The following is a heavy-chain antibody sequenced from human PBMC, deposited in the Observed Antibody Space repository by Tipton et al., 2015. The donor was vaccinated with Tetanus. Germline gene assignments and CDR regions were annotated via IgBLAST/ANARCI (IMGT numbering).Heavy chain of an antibody. J-gene: IGHJ4*02. CDR2: IYYSGST. CDR1: GGSISSGGYY. V-gene: IGHV4-31*03. D-gene: IGHD1-26*01. CDR3: ARRTGGSYYALFDY. Sequence: TLSLTCTVSGGSISSGGYYWSWIRQHPGKGLEWIGDIYYSGSTYYNPSLKSRVTISVDTSKNQFSLKLSSVSAADTAVYYCARRTGGSYYALFDYWGQGTLVTVS.